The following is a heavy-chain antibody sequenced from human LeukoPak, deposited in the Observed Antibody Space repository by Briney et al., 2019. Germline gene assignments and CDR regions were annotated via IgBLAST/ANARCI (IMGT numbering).Heavy chain of an antibody. Sequence: VALVKVSCKASGYTFTSYGISWVRQAPGQGLEWMGWISAYNGNTNYAQKLQGRVTMTTDTSTSTAYMELRSLRSDDTAVYYCARDQSGIAVAGEAFDIWGQGTMVTVSS. CDR1: GYTFTSYG. CDR2: ISAYNGNT. J-gene: IGHJ3*02. D-gene: IGHD6-19*01. CDR3: ARDQSGIAVAGEAFDI. V-gene: IGHV1-18*01.